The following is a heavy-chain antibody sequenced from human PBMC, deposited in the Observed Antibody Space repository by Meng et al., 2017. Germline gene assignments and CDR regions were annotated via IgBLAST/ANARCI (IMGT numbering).Heavy chain of an antibody. Sequence: HNSGPESVTPLQTLPLICAISGASVSSNSAAWNWLRQSPSRCLEWLGRAYYRSKWYHDYAESVKSRISIDPDKSKNQFSLQLRSVTPEDSAVYYCARGSYSFDSWGQRTLVTVSS. J-gene: IGHJ4*02. D-gene: IGHD1-26*01. CDR3: ARGSYSFDS. V-gene: IGHV6-1*01. CDR2: AYYRSKWYH. CDR1: GASVSSNSAA.